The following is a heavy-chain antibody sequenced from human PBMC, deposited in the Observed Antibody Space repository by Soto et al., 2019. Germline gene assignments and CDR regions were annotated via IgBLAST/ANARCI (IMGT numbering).Heavy chain of an antibody. D-gene: IGHD5-18*01. V-gene: IGHV1-18*01. J-gene: IGHJ4*02. CDR2: ISAYNGNT. CDR1: GYTFTIYG. Sequence: QVQLVQSGAEVKKPGASVKVSCKASGYTFTIYGISWVRQAPGQGLEWMGWISAYNGNTNYAQKLQGRVTMTTDTSASTAYMELRSLRSDDTAVYYCASSLLVGYGLEGESDWGQGTLVTVSS. CDR3: ASSLLVGYGLEGESD.